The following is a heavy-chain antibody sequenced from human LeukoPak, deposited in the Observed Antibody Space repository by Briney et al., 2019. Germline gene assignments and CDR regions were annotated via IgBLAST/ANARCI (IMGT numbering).Heavy chain of an antibody. CDR1: GFSLSTRGVG. CDR2: IYWDDDK. V-gene: IGHV2-5*02. D-gene: IGHD6-25*01. CDR3: THTEAARHAFDI. Sequence: SGPTLVKPTQTVTLTCTFSGFSLSTRGVGVGWLRQPPGKALEWLGIIYWDDDKRYSPSLRSRLTISKDTSKNLVVLTMTNMDPVDTATYYCTHTEAARHAFDIWGQGTMVTVSS. J-gene: IGHJ3*02.